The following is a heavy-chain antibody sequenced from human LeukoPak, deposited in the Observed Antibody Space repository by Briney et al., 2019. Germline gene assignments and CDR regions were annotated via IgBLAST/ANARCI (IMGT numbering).Heavy chain of an antibody. J-gene: IGHJ5*02. CDR1: GFTFSSYA. D-gene: IGHD3-3*01. CDR2: ISYDGSNK. Sequence: GRSLRLSCAASGFTFSSYAMHWVRQAPGKGLEWVAVISYDGSNKYYADSVKGRFTISRDNSKNTLYLQMNSLGAEDTAVYYCARDGLYYDFWSTTGVNWFDPWGQGTLVTVSS. V-gene: IGHV3-30*04. CDR3: ARDGLYYDFWSTTGVNWFDP.